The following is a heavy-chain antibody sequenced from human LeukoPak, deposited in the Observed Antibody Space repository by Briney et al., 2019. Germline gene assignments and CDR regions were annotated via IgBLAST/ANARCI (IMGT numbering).Heavy chain of an antibody. Sequence: SETLSLTCAVYGGSFSGYYWSWIRQPPGKGLEWIGEINHSGSTNYNPSLKSRVTIPVDTSKNQFSLKLSSVTAADTAVYYCARLYCSGGSCNWGQGTLVTVSS. CDR1: GGSFSGYY. CDR2: INHSGST. CDR3: ARLYCSGGSCN. D-gene: IGHD2-15*01. V-gene: IGHV4-34*01. J-gene: IGHJ4*02.